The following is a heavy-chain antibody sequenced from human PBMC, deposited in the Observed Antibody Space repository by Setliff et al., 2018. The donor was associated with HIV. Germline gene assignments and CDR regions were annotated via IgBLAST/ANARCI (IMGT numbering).Heavy chain of an antibody. J-gene: IGHJ4*02. D-gene: IGHD3-16*01. Sequence: PSETLSLTCTVSGDSISSGGYYWSWIRQPPGKGLEWIGYIYFTGNTNYNPSLKSRVTISLDTSKNQSSLKLSSVTAADTALFYCARGGRKDLADNWGQGTLVTVSS. CDR3: ARGGRKDLADN. CDR2: IYFTGNT. V-gene: IGHV4-61*08. CDR1: GDSISSGGYY.